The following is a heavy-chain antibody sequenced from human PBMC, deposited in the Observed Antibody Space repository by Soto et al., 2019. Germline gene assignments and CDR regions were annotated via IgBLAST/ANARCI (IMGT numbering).Heavy chain of an antibody. CDR2: INAGNGNT. CDR3: ARDYYGSGSGLYGLDV. Sequence: ASVKVSCKASGYTFTSYAMHWVRQAPGQRLEWMGWINAGNGNTKYSQKFQGRVTITRDTSASTAYMELSSLRSEDTAVYYCARDYYGSGSGLYGLDVWAQGTTVTVSS. D-gene: IGHD3-10*01. CDR1: GYTFTSYA. V-gene: IGHV1-3*01. J-gene: IGHJ6*02.